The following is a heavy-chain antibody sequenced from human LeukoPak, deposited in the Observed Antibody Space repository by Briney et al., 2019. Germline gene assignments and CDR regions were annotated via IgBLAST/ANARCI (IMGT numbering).Heavy chain of an antibody. CDR1: GFTFSSYA. CDR2: ISYDGSNK. J-gene: IGHJ4*02. CDR3: ARDASISEYSGPGGY. V-gene: IGHV3-30-3*01. D-gene: IGHD5-12*01. Sequence: GGSLRLSCAASGFTFSSYAMHWVRQAPGKGLVWVAVISYDGSNKYYADSVKGRFTISRDNSKNTLYLQTNSLRAEDTAVYYCARDASISEYSGPGGYWGQGTLVTVSS.